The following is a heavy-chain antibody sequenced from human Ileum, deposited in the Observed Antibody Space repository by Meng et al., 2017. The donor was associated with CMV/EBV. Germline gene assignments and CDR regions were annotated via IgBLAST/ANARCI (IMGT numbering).Heavy chain of an antibody. CDR1: GFTFSNYW. D-gene: IGHD2-2*01. Sequence: GESLKISCAASGFTFSNYWMHWVRQAPGKGLEWVSSISSSYIFYAESVKGRFTISRDNAKNSLYLQMNSLRAEDTAVYYCARGYTERVRVPADWFDPWGQGTLVTVSS. J-gene: IGHJ5*02. V-gene: IGHV3-21*01. CDR3: ARGYTERVRVPADWFDP. CDR2: ISSSYI.